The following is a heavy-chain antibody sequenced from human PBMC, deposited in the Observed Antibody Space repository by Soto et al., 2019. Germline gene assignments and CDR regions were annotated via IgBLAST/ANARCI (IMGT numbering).Heavy chain of an antibody. D-gene: IGHD3-22*01. Sequence: PGGSLRLSCAASGFTFSSYSMNWVRQAPGKGLEWVSYISSSSSTIYYADSVKGRFTISRDNAKNSLYLQMNSLRDEDTAVYYCARGPMIVARYYFEYWGQGTLVTVSS. CDR2: ISSSSSTI. J-gene: IGHJ4*02. V-gene: IGHV3-48*02. CDR1: GFTFSSYS. CDR3: ARGPMIVARYYFEY.